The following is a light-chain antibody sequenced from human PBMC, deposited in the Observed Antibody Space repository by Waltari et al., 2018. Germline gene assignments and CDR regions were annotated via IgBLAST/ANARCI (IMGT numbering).Light chain of an antibody. CDR1: SGDVGNYNY. J-gene: IGLJ3*02. CDR2: DVN. Sequence: QSALTQPRSVSGSPGQSVAISCTGTSGDVGNYNYVSWYQQHPGKAPKLLIHDVNKRPSGVPDRFSGSKSGNTASLTISGLQAEDEADYYCCSYAGSFTWVFGGGTKLTVL. CDR3: CSYAGSFTWV. V-gene: IGLV2-11*01.